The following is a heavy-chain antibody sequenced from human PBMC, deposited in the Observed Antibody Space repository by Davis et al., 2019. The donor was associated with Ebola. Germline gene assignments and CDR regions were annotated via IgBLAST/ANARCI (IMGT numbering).Heavy chain of an antibody. CDR1: GGSIRSYSYY. D-gene: IGHD1-26*01. J-gene: IGHJ6*04. V-gene: IGHV4-39*07. CDR2: INHSGST. CDR3: ARESVLSGYYYYYVMDV. Sequence: MPSETLSLTCSISGGSIRSYSYYWGWIRQPPGKGLEWIGEINHSGSTNYNPSLKSRVTISVYTSKNQFSLKLSSVTAADTAVYYCARESVLSGYYYYYVMDVWGKGTAVTVSS.